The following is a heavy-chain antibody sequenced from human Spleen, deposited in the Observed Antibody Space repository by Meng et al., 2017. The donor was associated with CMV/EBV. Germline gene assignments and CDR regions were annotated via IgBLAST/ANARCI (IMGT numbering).Heavy chain of an antibody. CDR2: IYYSGST. J-gene: IGHJ2*01. Sequence: SETLSLTCTVSGGSISSYYWSWIRQTPGKGLEWIGYIYYSGSTNYNPSLKSRVTISVDTSKNQSFLKLSSVTAADTAVYSCARIRPGVWYFDLWGRGTLVTVSS. CDR1: GGSISSYY. V-gene: IGHV4-59*01. CDR3: ARIRPGVWYFDL.